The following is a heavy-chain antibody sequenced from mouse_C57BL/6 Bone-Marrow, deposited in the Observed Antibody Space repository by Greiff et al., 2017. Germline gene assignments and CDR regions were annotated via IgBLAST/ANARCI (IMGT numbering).Heavy chain of an antibody. CDR3: ARGITRYYFDY. CDR1: GFTFSSYA. J-gene: IGHJ2*01. Sequence: DVHLVESGGGLVKPGGSLKLSCAASGFTFSSYAMSWVRQTPEKRLEWVATISDGGSYTYYPDNVKGRFTISRDNAKNNLYLQMSHLKSEDTAMYYCARGITRYYFDYWGQGTTLTVSS. D-gene: IGHD1-1*01. CDR2: ISDGGSYT. V-gene: IGHV5-4*01.